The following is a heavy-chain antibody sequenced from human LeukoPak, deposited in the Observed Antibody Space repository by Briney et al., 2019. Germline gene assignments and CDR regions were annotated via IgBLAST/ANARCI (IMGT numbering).Heavy chain of an antibody. CDR1: GFIVSANY. Sequence: GGSLRLSCVASGFIVSANYMGWVRQAPGKGLEWVSLIYTGGDTFYTDSVKGRFTISRDTSKNTLYLQMNSLRAEDTAVYYCARDLGRTVGVADYWGQGTLVTVSS. CDR2: IYTGGDT. D-gene: IGHD1-26*01. CDR3: ARDLGRTVGVADY. V-gene: IGHV3-53*01. J-gene: IGHJ4*02.